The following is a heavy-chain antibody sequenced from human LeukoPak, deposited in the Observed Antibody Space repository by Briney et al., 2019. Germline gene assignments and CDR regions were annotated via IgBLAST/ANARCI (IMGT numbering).Heavy chain of an antibody. Sequence: PSETLSLTCTVSGDSLNTYYWTWIRQTPGKELEWIGFVASSGTSNYNLSLKSRVSISIDTSKNQFSLALTSVTPADTAVYYCARVVRGVVTSNWFDPWGQGTLVSV. CDR1: GDSLNTYY. J-gene: IGHJ5*02. CDR2: VASSGTS. V-gene: IGHV4-59*01. D-gene: IGHD2-21*02. CDR3: ARVVRGVVTSNWFDP.